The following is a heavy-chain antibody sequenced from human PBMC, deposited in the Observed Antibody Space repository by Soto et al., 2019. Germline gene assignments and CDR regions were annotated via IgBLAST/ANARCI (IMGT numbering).Heavy chain of an antibody. V-gene: IGHV3-48*01. CDR1: GFPFIRYS. D-gene: IGHD3-22*01. CDR2: ISGSSSTI. J-gene: IGHJ6*02. CDR3: AATMIVVVYYYYYGMDV. Sequence: GGSLRLSCAVSGFPFIRYSMNWVRQAPGKGLEWIAYISGSSSTIKYADSVKGRFTISRDNAKNLLYLQMNSLRAEDTAVYYCAATMIVVVYYYYYGMDVWGQGTTVTVSS.